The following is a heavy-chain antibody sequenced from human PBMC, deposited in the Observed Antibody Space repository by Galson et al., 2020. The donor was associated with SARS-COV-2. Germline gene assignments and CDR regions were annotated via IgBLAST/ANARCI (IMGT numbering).Heavy chain of an antibody. Sequence: ASVKVSCKASGYTFTDYYMHWVRQAPGQGLEWMGWINPNSGGTNYAQKFQGRVTMTRDTSTSTAYMELSRLRSDDPAVYYCARDQGGGSYRLGFDYWGQGTLVTVSS. CDR2: INPNSGGT. J-gene: IGHJ4*02. V-gene: IGHV1-2*02. CDR3: ARDQGGGSYRLGFDY. D-gene: IGHD1-26*01. CDR1: GYTFTDYY.